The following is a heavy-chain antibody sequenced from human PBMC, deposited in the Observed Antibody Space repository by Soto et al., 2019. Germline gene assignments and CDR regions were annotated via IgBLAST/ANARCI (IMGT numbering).Heavy chain of an antibody. CDR3: AHPRGYGVFDAVDI. CDR1: GFMFSTYA. D-gene: IGHD4-17*01. CDR2: ISSSGDST. J-gene: IGHJ3*02. Sequence: LRLSCAASGFMFSTYAMNWVRETPGKGLEWVSAISSSGDSTYYAESVRGRFTISRDNSINTLYLQMRSLRPEDTAVYYCAHPRGYGVFDAVDIWGQGTMVTVSS. V-gene: IGHV3-23*01.